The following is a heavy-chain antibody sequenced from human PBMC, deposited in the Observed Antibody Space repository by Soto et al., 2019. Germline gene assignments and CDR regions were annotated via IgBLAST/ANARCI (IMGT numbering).Heavy chain of an antibody. CDR2: IKSKTDGGTT. Sequence: GGSLRLSCAASGFTFSNAWMSWVRQAPGKGLEWVGRIKSKTDGGTTDYAAPVKGRFTISRDDSKNTLYLQMNSLKTEDTAVYYCTTDGRYCSSTSCYRRYMDVWGKGTTVTLSS. D-gene: IGHD2-2*02. V-gene: IGHV3-15*01. J-gene: IGHJ6*03. CDR3: TTDGRYCSSTSCYRRYMDV. CDR1: GFTFSNAW.